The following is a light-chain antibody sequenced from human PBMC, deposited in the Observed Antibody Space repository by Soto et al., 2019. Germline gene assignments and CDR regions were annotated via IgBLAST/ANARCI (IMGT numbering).Light chain of an antibody. CDR3: QQASIFPPT. CDR2: AAS. V-gene: IGKV1-12*01. J-gene: IGKJ5*01. CDR1: QDISSW. Sequence: DIQMTQSPYSLSASVGDRVTISCRASQDISSWLARYQRKPGKAPKIMIYAASSLQGGVPSRFSGSGSGTEFTLTISSLQPEDFATYYCQQASIFPPTFGQGTRLEI.